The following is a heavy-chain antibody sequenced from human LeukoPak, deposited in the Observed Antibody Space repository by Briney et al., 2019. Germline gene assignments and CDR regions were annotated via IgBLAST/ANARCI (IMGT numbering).Heavy chain of an antibody. CDR1: GFTFTDYY. D-gene: IGHD3-10*01. V-gene: IGHV1-2*02. Sequence: ASVKVSCKASGFTFTDYYLHWIRQAPGQGLERMGWIHPKSGNTKYAQKFQGRVTVTGDTSISAAYIELSSLTSDDTAVYYCARDPPGSGSTEFDFWGQGTLVTVSS. CDR3: ARDPPGSGSTEFDF. J-gene: IGHJ4*02. CDR2: IHPKSGNT.